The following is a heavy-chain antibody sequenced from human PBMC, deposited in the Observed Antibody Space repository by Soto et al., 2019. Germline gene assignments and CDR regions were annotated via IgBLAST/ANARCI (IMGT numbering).Heavy chain of an antibody. D-gene: IGHD2-15*01. CDR3: ARVAVVTVVRGVLVNWFDP. Sequence: QVQLVQSGAEVKKPGASVKVSCKASGYTFTSYGIIWVRQAPGQGLEWMGWISAYNGNTNYAQKLQGRVTMTTDTSTSTAYMELRSLRSDDTAVYYCARVAVVTVVRGVLVNWFDPWGQGTLVTVSS. CDR1: GYTFTSYG. J-gene: IGHJ5*02. V-gene: IGHV1-18*01. CDR2: ISAYNGNT.